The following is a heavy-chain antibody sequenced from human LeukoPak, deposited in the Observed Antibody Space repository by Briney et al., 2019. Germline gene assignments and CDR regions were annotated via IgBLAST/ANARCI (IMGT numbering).Heavy chain of an antibody. CDR3: ARDIVVVPAAMRVDYYYMDV. Sequence: GGSLRLSCAASGFTFSSYSMNWVRQAPGKGLEWVSSISSSSSYICYADSVKGRFTISRDNAKNSLYLQMNSLRAEDTAVYYCARDIVVVPAAMRVDYYYMDVWGKGTTVTVSS. D-gene: IGHD2-2*01. CDR2: ISSSSSYI. J-gene: IGHJ6*03. CDR1: GFTFSSYS. V-gene: IGHV3-21*01.